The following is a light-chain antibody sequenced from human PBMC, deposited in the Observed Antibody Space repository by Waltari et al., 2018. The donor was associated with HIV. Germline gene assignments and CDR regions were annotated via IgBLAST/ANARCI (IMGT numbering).Light chain of an antibody. V-gene: IGKV1-5*03. Sequence: DIQMTQSLSTLSASVGDRVTITCRASQSTSLSLAWYQQKPGKAPKLLISRVSNLESGVPSRFSGSGSGTEFTLTISSLQPDDFAVYYCQQYNNYLFTFGPGTKVDIK. CDR3: QQYNNYLFT. J-gene: IGKJ3*01. CDR1: QSTSLS. CDR2: RVS.